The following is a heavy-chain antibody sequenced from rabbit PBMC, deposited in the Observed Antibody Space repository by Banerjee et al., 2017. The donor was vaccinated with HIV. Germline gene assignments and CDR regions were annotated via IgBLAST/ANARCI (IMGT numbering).Heavy chain of an antibody. V-gene: IGHV1S45*01. CDR3: ARGELYDIYFVL. J-gene: IGHJ4*01. D-gene: IGHD1-1*01. CDR2: IYAGSGST. Sequence: QEQLEESGGDLVKPEGSLTLTCTASGFSFSSSYWIYWVRQAPGKGLEWIACIYAGSGSTYYGSWAKGRFTISKSSSTTVTLQMTSLTGADTATYFCARGELYDIYFVLWGQGTLVTVS. CDR1: GFSFSSSYW.